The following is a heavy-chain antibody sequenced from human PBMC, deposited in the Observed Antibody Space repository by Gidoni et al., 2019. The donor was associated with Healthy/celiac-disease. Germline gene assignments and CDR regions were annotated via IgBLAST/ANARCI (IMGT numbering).Heavy chain of an antibody. D-gene: IGHD3-9*01. CDR2: IYYSGST. J-gene: IGHJ6*03. CDR1: GGSISSSSYY. CDR3: ARPDTHYDILTGAMDV. Sequence: HLQLQESGPGLVKPSDTLSLTCTVSGGSISSSSYYWCWIRQPPGKGLEWIGSIYYSGSTYYNPSLKSRVTISVDTSKNQFSLKLSSVTAADTAVYYCARPDTHYDILTGAMDVWGKGTTVTVSS. V-gene: IGHV4-39*01.